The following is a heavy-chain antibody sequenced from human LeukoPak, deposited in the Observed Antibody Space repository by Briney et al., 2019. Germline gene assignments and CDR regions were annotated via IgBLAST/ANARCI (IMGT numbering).Heavy chain of an antibody. V-gene: IGHV3-23*01. CDR2: ISGSGGST. D-gene: IGHD3-16*02. CDR1: GFTFSSYA. J-gene: IGHJ4*02. CDR3: AKVLRSDYVWGSYRYPDY. Sequence: GGSLRLSCAASGFTFSSYAITWVRQALGKGLEWVSVISGSGGSTSYADSVKGRFTISRDNSKNTLYLQMNSLRAEDTAVYYCAKVLRSDYVWGSYRYPDYWGQGTLVTVSS.